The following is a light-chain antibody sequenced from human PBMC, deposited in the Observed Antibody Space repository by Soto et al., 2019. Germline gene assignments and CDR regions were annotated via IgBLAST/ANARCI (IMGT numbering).Light chain of an antibody. CDR2: DAS. Sequence: EIVLTQSPATLSLSPGERATLSCRASQSVNSYLAWYQQKPGQAPRLLIYDASNRATGIPARFSGSGFGTDFTLTISSLEPEDFAVYYCHQRSNWPQTFGQGTKLEIK. CDR3: HQRSNWPQT. CDR1: QSVNSY. V-gene: IGKV3-11*01. J-gene: IGKJ2*01.